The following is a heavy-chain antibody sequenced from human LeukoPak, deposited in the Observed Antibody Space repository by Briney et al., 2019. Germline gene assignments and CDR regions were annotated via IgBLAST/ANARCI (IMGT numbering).Heavy chain of an antibody. J-gene: IGHJ4*02. CDR2: THPNSGGT. V-gene: IGHV1-2*02. D-gene: IGHD3-10*01. CDR1: GYTYIDYY. Sequence: ASVKVSCKASGYTYIDYYIHWVRQAPGQGLEWMGWTHPNSGGTNHGQKFQGRVTMTRDTSISTAYLELSRLRSDDTAVYYCARESWDTMVRGAVFDYWGQGALVTVSS. CDR3: ARESWDTMVRGAVFDY.